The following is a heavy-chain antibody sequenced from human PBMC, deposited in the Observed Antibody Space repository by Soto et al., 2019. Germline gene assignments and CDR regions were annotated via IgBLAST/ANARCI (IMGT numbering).Heavy chain of an antibody. D-gene: IGHD2-2*01. V-gene: IGHV3-23*01. CDR1: GFTFSSYA. CDR3: AKVGSSTSAPYLYYYYGMDV. Sequence: GGSLRLSCAASGFTFSSYAMSWVRQAPGKGLEWVSAISGSGGSTYYADSVKGRFTISRDNSKNTLYLQMNSLRAEDTAVYYCAKVGSSTSAPYLYYYYGMDVWCQETTLTVSS. J-gene: IGHJ6*02. CDR2: ISGSGGST.